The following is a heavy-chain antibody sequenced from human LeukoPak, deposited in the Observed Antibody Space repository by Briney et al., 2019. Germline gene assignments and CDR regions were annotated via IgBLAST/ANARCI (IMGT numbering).Heavy chain of an antibody. J-gene: IGHJ3*02. Sequence: ASVKVSCKASGYTFTSYYMHWVRQAPGQGLEWMGIINPSGGSTSYAQKFQGRVTMTEDTSTDTAYMELSSLRSEDTAVYYCATAGIEGRVTDFDIWGQGTMVTVSS. CDR3: ATAGIEGRVTDFDI. CDR1: GYTFTSYY. CDR2: INPSGGST. D-gene: IGHD5-18*01. V-gene: IGHV1-46*01.